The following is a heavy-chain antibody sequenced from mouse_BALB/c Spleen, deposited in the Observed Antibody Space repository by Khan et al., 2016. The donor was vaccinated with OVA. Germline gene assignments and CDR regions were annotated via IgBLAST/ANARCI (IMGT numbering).Heavy chain of an antibody. J-gene: IGHJ4*01. CDR3: AKDPPYYAMDY. CDR2: IWGGGSK. V-gene: IGHV2-6-5*01. CDR1: GFSLTDYA. Sequence: VELVESGPGLVAPSQSLSITCTVSGFSLTDYAVSWIRQPLGKGLEWLGVIWGGGSKYYNSALKSRLSISKDNSKSQVFLKMNSLQTDDTAMYYCAKDPPYYAMDYWGQGTSVTVSS.